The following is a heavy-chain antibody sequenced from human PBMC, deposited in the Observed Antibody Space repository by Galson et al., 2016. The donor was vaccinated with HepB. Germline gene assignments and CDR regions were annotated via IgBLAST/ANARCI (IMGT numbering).Heavy chain of an antibody. CDR2: ISSSSTYI. Sequence: SLRLSCAASGFNFRSYAMHWVRQTPGQGLEWVSSISSSSTYIYYADSMKGRFTISRDNAKNLLYLQMNSLRAEDTAVYYCARADSVFDYWGQGTLVTVSS. CDR1: GFNFRSYA. D-gene: IGHD2-15*01. V-gene: IGHV3-21*01. CDR3: ARADSVFDY. J-gene: IGHJ4*02.